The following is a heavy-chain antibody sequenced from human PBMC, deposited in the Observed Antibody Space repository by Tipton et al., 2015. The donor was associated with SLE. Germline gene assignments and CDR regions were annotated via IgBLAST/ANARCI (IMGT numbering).Heavy chain of an antibody. D-gene: IGHD3-22*01. V-gene: IGHV3-48*04. Sequence: GSLRLSCAASGFTFSSYTMDWVRQAPGKGLEWISYISSGGTIIYYADSVKGRFTISRDNSKNSLSLQMNRLRADDTAVYYCARDSGYYDSSEYYYSDHWGQGTLVTVSS. CDR1: GFTFSSYT. CDR3: ARDSGYYDSSEYYYSDH. CDR2: ISSGGTII. J-gene: IGHJ4*02.